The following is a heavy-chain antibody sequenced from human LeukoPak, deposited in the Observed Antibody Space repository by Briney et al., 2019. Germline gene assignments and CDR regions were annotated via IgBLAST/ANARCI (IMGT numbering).Heavy chain of an antibody. CDR2: MYHSGIT. CDR3: ARQDYSSPEGWFDP. D-gene: IGHD6-13*01. Sequence: SETLSLTCTVSAVSITTTNYYWAWIRQPPGRGLEWIGSMYHSGITYYNPSLKSRVTMSVDTSKDQFSLKLISVTAADTAVYYCARQDYSSPEGWFDPWGHGTLVTVSS. J-gene: IGHJ5*02. V-gene: IGHV4-39*01. CDR1: AVSITTTNYY.